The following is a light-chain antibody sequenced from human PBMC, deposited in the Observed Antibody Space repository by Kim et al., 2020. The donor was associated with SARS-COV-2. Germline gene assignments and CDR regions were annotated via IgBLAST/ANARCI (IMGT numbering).Light chain of an antibody. CDR3: QAWDSSTFYV. J-gene: IGLJ1*01. Sequence: VSPGQTAIISCSGDKLGDKYACWYQQKPGQSPVLVIYQDHKRPSGIPERFSGSNSGNSATLTISGTQAMDEADYYCQAWDSSTFYVFGTGTKVTVL. CDR1: KLGDKY. CDR2: QDH. V-gene: IGLV3-1*01.